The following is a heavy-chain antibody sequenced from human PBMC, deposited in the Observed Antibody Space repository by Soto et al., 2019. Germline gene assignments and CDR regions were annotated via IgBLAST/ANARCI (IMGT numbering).Heavy chain of an antibody. J-gene: IGHJ6*02. CDR3: ARGPGYSYGYSVYYYYYGMDV. D-gene: IGHD5-18*01. CDR1: GGSLSCVY. V-gene: IGHV4-34*01. CDR2: INHSGST. Sequence: PSETLSLTCVVYGGSLSCVYWTWIRQPPGKGLEWIGEINHSGSTNYSPSLESRVTISLDTSNNQFSLKLSSVTAADTAVYYCARGPGYSYGYSVYYYYYGMDVWGQGTTVTVSS.